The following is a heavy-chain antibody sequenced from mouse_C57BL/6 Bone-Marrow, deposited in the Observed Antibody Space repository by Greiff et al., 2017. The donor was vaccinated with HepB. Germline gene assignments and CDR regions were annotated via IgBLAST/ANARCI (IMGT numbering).Heavy chain of an antibody. Sequence: VQLQQPGAELVKPGASVKMSCRASGYTFTNNWITWVRQRPGQGLEWIGDVFPGSGGSNNNEKFKRRATLTVDTSSSTAYMQLSSLTSEDSAVYYGARDYGSSGGALDYWDQGTSVTVSS. V-gene: IGHV1-55*01. D-gene: IGHD1-1*01. CDR1: GYTFTNNW. CDR3: ARDYGSSGGALDY. CDR2: VFPGSGGS. J-gene: IGHJ4*01.